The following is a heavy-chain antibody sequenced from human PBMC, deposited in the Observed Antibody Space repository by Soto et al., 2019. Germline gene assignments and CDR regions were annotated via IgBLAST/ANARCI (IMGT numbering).Heavy chain of an antibody. CDR1: GFTFSSYS. D-gene: IGHD2-15*01. J-gene: IGHJ5*02. CDR2: ISSSSSYI. CDR3: ARDLGYCSGGSCYVPWFDP. Sequence: PGGSLRLSCAASGFTFSSYSMNWVRQAPGKGLEWVSSISSSSSYIYYADSVKGRFTISRDNAKNSLYLQMNSLRAEDTAVYYCARDLGYCSGGSCYVPWFDPWGQGTLVTVPQ. V-gene: IGHV3-21*01.